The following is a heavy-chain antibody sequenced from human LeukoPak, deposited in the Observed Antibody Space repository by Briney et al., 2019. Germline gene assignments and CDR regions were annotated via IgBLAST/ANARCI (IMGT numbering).Heavy chain of an antibody. Sequence: PGGSLRLSCAASGFTFSSYSMNSVRQAPGKGLEWVSYISSGSSTIYYAASVKGRFTISRANAKNSLYLQMNSLRAQDTAVYYCARENRGSGSYNWFDPWGQGTLVTVSS. CDR3: ARENRGSGSYNWFDP. V-gene: IGHV3-48*01. CDR2: ISSGSSTI. D-gene: IGHD3-10*01. CDR1: GFTFSSYS. J-gene: IGHJ5*02.